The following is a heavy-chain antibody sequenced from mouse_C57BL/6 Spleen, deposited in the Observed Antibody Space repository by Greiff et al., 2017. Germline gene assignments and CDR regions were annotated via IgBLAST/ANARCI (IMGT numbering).Heavy chain of an antibody. CDR1: GYAFSSSW. CDR3: ARQTRDCYGSSYGYFDV. CDR2: IYPGDGDT. J-gene: IGHJ1*03. Sequence: QVQLQQSGPELVKPGASVKISCKASGYAFSSSWMNWVKQRPGKGLEWIGRIYPGDGDTNYNGKFKGQATLTAANSSSTAYMQLSALTSEDSAVYFCARQTRDCYGSSYGYFDVWGTGTTVTVSS. V-gene: IGHV1-82*01. D-gene: IGHD1-1*01.